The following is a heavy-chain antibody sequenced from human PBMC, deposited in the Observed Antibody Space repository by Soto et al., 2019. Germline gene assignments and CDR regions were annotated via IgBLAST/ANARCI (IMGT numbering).Heavy chain of an antibody. CDR1: GGSISSYY. CDR2: IYYSGST. D-gene: IGHD2-15*01. J-gene: IGHJ5*02. Sequence: SETLSLTCTVSGGSISSYYWSWIRQPPGKGLEWIGYIYYSGSTNYNPSLKSRVTISVDTSKNQFSLKLSSVTAADTAVYYCARHGNTGNWFDPWGQGTLVTVSS. CDR3: ARHGNTGNWFDP. V-gene: IGHV4-59*08.